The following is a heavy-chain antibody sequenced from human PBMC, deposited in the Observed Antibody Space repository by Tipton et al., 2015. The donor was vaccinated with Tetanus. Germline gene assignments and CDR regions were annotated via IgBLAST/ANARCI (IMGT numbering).Heavy chain of an antibody. V-gene: IGHV3-48*03. CDR2: ISSSGSTI. Sequence: SLRLSCAASGFTFSSYEMNWVRQAPGKGLEWVSYISSSGSTIYYADSVKGRFTISRDNAKNSLYLQMNSLRAEDTAVYYCARADPSGAAFDIWGQGTMVTVSS. CDR3: ARADPSGAAFDI. CDR1: GFTFSSYE. D-gene: IGHD2-15*01. J-gene: IGHJ3*02.